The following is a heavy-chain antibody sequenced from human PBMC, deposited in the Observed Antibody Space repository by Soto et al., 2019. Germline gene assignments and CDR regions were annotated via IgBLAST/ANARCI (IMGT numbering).Heavy chain of an antibody. J-gene: IGHJ5*02. D-gene: IGHD2-2*02. CDR2: IYYVGSP. V-gene: IGHV4-39*01. CDR3: ATIIIPGTQHTDIDP. CDR1: GGSIRTVGNY. Sequence: SETLSLTCSVSGGSIRTVGNYWAWIRQAPGKGLEWIGSIYYVGSPFYNPSLKSRVTMSIDTTKNQFSLKLSSVTATDTAVYYCATIIIPGTQHTDIDPRGQGISVTVSS.